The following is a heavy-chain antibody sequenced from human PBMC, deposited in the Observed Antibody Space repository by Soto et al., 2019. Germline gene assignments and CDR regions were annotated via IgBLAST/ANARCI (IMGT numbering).Heavy chain of an antibody. D-gene: IGHD3-3*01. CDR1: GFTFSSYG. Sequence: QVQLVESGGGVVQPGRSLRLSCAASGFTFSSYGMHWVRQAPGKGLEWVAVISYDGSNKYYADSVKGRFTISRDNSKNTLYLQMNSLRAEDTAVYYCAKDGIPNYDFWSGSPYGMDVWGQGTTVTVSS. V-gene: IGHV3-30*18. CDR2: ISYDGSNK. CDR3: AKDGIPNYDFWSGSPYGMDV. J-gene: IGHJ6*02.